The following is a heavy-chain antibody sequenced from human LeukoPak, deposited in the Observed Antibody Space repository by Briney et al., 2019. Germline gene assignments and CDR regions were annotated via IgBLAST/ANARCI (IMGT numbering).Heavy chain of an antibody. D-gene: IGHD2-2*01. CDR1: GFTFSSYG. V-gene: IGHV3-33*01. J-gene: IGHJ6*02. Sequence: GRSLRLSCAASGFTFSSYGMHWVRQAPGKGLEWVAVIWYDESNKYYADSVKGRFTISRDNSKNTLYLQMNSLRAEDTAVCYCARDCADIVVVPAANLTYYYYGMDVWGQGTTVTVSS. CDR2: IWYDESNK. CDR3: ARDCADIVVVPAANLTYYYYGMDV.